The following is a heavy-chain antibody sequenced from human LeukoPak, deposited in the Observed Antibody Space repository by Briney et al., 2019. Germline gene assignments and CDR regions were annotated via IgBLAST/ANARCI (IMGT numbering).Heavy chain of an antibody. CDR2: IYTSGST. V-gene: IGHV4-4*07. CDR1: GGSISSCY. J-gene: IGHJ5*02. CDR3: ARLLIYDFWNFRFDP. D-gene: IGHD3-3*01. Sequence: SETLSLTCTVSGGSISSCYWSWIRQPAGKGLEWIGRIYTSGSTNYNPSLKSRVTMSVDTSKNQFSLKLSSVTAADTAVYYCARLLIYDFWNFRFDPWGQGTLVTVSS.